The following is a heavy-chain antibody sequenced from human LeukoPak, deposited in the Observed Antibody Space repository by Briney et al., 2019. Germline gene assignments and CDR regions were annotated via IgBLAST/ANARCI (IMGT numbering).Heavy chain of an antibody. Sequence: WARQPPGKGLEWIGSIYYSGTTYYNPSLKRRVTISVDTSKNQFSLKLSSVTAADTAVYYCARVGIAAAGLKYYFDYWGQGTLVTVSS. D-gene: IGHD6-13*01. CDR2: IYYSGTT. V-gene: IGHV4-39*07. CDR3: ARVGIAAAGLKYYFDY. J-gene: IGHJ4*02.